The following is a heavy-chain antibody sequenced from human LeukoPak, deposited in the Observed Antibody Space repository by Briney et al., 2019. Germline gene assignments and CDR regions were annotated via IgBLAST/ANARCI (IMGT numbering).Heavy chain of an antibody. Sequence: PSETLSLTCTVSGGSISSYYWSWIRQPPGKGLEWIGYIYYSGSTNYNPSLKSRVTISVDTSKNQFSLKLSSVTAAATAVYYCARATIYDFWSGYYVLGYFDYWGQGTLVTVSS. CDR1: GGSISSYY. CDR3: ARATIYDFWSGYYVLGYFDY. J-gene: IGHJ4*02. D-gene: IGHD3-3*01. V-gene: IGHV4-59*01. CDR2: IYYSGST.